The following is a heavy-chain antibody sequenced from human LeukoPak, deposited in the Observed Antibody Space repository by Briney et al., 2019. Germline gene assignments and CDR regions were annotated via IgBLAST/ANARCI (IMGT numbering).Heavy chain of an antibody. CDR2: IYTSGST. CDR3: VGVFGDGYYYYGMDV. D-gene: IGHD3-10*02. Sequence: SETLSLTCTVSGGSISSYYWSWIRQPAGKGLEWIGRIYTSGSTNYNPSLKSRVTMSVDTPKNQFSLKLSSVTAADTAVYYCVGVFGDGYYYYGMDVWGQGTTVTVSS. J-gene: IGHJ6*02. CDR1: GGSISSYY. V-gene: IGHV4-4*07.